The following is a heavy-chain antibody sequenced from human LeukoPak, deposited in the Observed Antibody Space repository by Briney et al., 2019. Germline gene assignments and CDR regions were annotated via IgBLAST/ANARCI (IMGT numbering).Heavy chain of an antibody. CDR1: GFTFSSYS. V-gene: IGHV3-21*01. CDR2: ISSSSSYI. J-gene: IGHJ4*02. D-gene: IGHD3-9*01. CDR3: ATNYDILTGLPYYFDY. Sequence: PGGSLRLSCAASGFTFSSYSMNWVRQAPGKGLEWVSSISSSSSYIYYADSVKGRFTISRDNAKNSLYLQMNSLRAEDTAVYYCATNYDILTGLPYYFDYWGQGTLVTVSS.